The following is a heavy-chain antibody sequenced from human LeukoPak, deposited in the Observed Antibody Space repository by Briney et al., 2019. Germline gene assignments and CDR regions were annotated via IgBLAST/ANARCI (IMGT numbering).Heavy chain of an antibody. Sequence: GGSLRLSCAASGFTFSSYAMSWVRQAPGKGLEWVSGITGSGDITYYADSVKGQFTISRDNSKNTLYLQMNSLRAEDTARYYCARGAYYYGSGSSTAKFDPWGQGTPVTVSS. V-gene: IGHV3-23*01. J-gene: IGHJ5*02. D-gene: IGHD3-10*01. CDR1: GFTFSSYA. CDR2: ITGSGDIT. CDR3: ARGAYYYGSGSSTAKFDP.